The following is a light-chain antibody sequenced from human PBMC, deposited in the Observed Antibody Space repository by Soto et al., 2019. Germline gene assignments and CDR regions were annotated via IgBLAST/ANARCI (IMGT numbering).Light chain of an antibody. CDR1: QTIANY. V-gene: IGKV1-39*01. Sequence: DIQMTQSPSSLSASVGDRVTITCRASQTIANYLNWYQQKPGKAPKLLIYAASSLQSGVPSRFSGGGFGTDFTLTISNLQTEDSAIYYCQQNSSPPPITFGQGTRLEIQ. CDR2: AAS. J-gene: IGKJ5*01. CDR3: QQNSSPPPIT.